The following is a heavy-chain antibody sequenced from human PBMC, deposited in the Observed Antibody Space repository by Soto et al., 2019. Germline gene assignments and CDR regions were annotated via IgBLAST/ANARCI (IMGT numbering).Heavy chain of an antibody. CDR2: FYSGGDT. CDR3: ARDLDDDYPPGAFDV. J-gene: IGHJ3*01. CDR1: GFSVSSNF. V-gene: IGHV3-53*04. D-gene: IGHD4-17*01. Sequence: EVQLVESGGGLVQPGGSLRLSCAASGFSVSSNFMSWVRQAPGKGLEWVSVFYSGGDTYYADSVKGRFSISRHNSKNTVYLQMTSVRAEDTAVYYCARDLDDDYPPGAFDVWGKGTMVTVSS.